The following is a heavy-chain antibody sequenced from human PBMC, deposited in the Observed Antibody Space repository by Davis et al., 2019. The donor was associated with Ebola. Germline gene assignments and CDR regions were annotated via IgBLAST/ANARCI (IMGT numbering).Heavy chain of an antibody. J-gene: IGHJ4*02. V-gene: IGHV4-39*07. CDR3: ASLPYSGTYFDY. D-gene: IGHD1-26*01. Sequence: PSETLSLTCTASGGSISSSSYYWGWIRQPPGKGLEWIGSIYYSGSTYYNPSLKSRVTMSVDTSNNQFSLKLSSVTAADTAVYYCASLPYSGTYFDYWGQGTLVTVSS. CDR2: IYYSGST. CDR1: GGSISSSSYY.